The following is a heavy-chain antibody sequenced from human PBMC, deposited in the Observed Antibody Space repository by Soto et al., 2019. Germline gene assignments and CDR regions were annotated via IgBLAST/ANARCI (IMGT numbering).Heavy chain of an antibody. V-gene: IGHV1-46*02. CDR2: IHPSGGGS. Sequence: QVQLVQSGAEVKKPGASVKVSCKPSGYTLNTYYLHWVRQAPGQGLEWMGIIHPSGGGSTYAQKSLGRVTMTRDPSTSTVLMELSSLRSADTAVYYCARGGHIAVVTASFDYWGQGTLVTVSS. CDR1: GYTLNTYY. D-gene: IGHD2-21*02. J-gene: IGHJ4*02. CDR3: ARGGHIAVVTASFDY.